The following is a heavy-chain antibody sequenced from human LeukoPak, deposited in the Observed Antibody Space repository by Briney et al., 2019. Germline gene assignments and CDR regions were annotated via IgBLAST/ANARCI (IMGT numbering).Heavy chain of an antibody. CDR2: VRSKAYGGTA. J-gene: IGHJ4*02. CDR3: SRGGNFAFDY. V-gene: IGHV3-49*04. CDR1: RFTFGDYA. D-gene: IGHD1-26*01. Sequence: PGGSLRLSCTGSRFTFGDYAMSWVRQAPGKGLEWVGFVRSKAYGGTAEYAASVQGRFTISRDDSKSIAYLQMNSPKTEDTAVYYCSRGGNFAFDYWGQGTLVTVSS.